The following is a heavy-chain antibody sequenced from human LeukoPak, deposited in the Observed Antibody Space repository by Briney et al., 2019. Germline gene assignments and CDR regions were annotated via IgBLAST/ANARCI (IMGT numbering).Heavy chain of an antibody. CDR2: IYPSGST. CDR3: ARESRDTSGFYYGDY. V-gene: IGHV4-4*07. J-gene: IGHJ4*02. Sequence: SETLSLTCTVSGVSISRYYWSWIRQPAGKGLEWLGRIYPSGSTNYNPSLKSRVAMSVDASKKQFSPELRSVTAADTAVYYCARESRDTSGFYYGDYWGPGTLVTVSS. CDR1: GVSISRYY. D-gene: IGHD3-22*01.